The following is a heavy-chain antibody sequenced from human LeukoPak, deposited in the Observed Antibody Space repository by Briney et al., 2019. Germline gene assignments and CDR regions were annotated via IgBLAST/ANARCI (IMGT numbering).Heavy chain of an antibody. CDR3: ARAKNYDFWSGYSNWFDP. CDR1: GFTFSSYW. D-gene: IGHD3-3*01. Sequence: GGSLRLSCAASGFTFSSYWMHWVRQAPGKRLVWVSRINTDGSSTSYADSVKGRFTISRDNAKNTLYLQMNSLRAEDTAVYYCARAKNYDFWSGYSNWFDPWGQGTLVTVSS. CDR2: INTDGSST. J-gene: IGHJ5*02. V-gene: IGHV3-74*01.